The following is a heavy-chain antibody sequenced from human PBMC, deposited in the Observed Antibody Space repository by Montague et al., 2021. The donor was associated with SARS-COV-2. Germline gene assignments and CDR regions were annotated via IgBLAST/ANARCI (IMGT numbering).Heavy chain of an antibody. CDR2: INHSGST. D-gene: IGHD3-10*01. V-gene: IGHV4-4*02. Sequence: SETLSLTCDVSGASISSHEWWSWVRQPPGRGLEWIGEINHSGSTNYNPSLKSRVTISVDTSKNQFSLKLSSVTAADTAVYYCARGRRILLWFGELLSGGDYYGMDVWGQGTTVTVSS. CDR3: ARGRRILLWFGELLSGGDYYGMDV. J-gene: IGHJ6*02. CDR1: GASISSHEW.